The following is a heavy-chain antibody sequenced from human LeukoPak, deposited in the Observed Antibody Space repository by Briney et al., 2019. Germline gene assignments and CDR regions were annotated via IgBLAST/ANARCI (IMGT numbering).Heavy chain of an antibody. V-gene: IGHV4-4*02. J-gene: IGHJ4*02. CDR1: GGSIISSNW. Sequence: SGTLSLTCAVSGGSIISSNWWSWVRQPPGKGLEWDGAIYHSGSNSYNTSLKRRVTIPVDKSKTQFSLELSSVTAADTAVYYCAREGGTYRPLDYSGQGTLVTVAS. D-gene: IGHD1-1*01. CDR2: IYHSGSN. CDR3: AREGGTYRPLDY.